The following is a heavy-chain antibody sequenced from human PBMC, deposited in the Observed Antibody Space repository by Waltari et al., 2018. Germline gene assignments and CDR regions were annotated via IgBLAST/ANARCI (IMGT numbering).Heavy chain of an antibody. CDR3: ARGPSLPAYDFWSGYCDY. J-gene: IGHJ4*02. CDR1: GFTVSSNY. Sequence: EVQLVESGGGLIQPGGSLRLSCAASGFTVSSNYMSWVRQAPGKGLEWVSVIYSGGSTYYADAGKGRFTISRDNSKNTLYLQMNSLRAEDTAVYYCARGPSLPAYDFWSGYCDYRGQGTLVTVSS. D-gene: IGHD3-3*01. CDR2: IYSGGST. V-gene: IGHV3-53*01.